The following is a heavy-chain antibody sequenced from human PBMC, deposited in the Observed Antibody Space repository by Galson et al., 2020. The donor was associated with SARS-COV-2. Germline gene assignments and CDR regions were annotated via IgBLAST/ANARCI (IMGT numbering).Heavy chain of an antibody. Sequence: GESLKISCAASGFTFSNAWMNWVRQAPGKGLEWVGRIKSKTDGGTTDYAAPVKGRFTISRDDSKNTLYLQMNSLKTEDTAVYYCTTGNDFWSGYYTGGVVDYWGQGTLVTVSS. D-gene: IGHD3-3*01. J-gene: IGHJ4*02. CDR1: GFTFSNAW. V-gene: IGHV3-15*07. CDR2: IKSKTDGGTT. CDR3: TTGNDFWSGYYTGGVVDY.